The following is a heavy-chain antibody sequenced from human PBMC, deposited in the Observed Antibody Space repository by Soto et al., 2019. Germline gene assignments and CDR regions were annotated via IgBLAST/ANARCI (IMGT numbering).Heavy chain of an antibody. CDR3: VGKWFDF. V-gene: IGHV3-53*01. J-gene: IGHJ5*01. Sequence: GGSLRLSCAASEFSVSNNFMNWVRQAPGKGLEWVSVIYSAGSTHYADSVEGLFIISRDISKNTLYLHMNSLRVEDTAVYYCVGKWFDFWGQGTLVTVSS. CDR1: EFSVSNNF. CDR2: IYSAGST.